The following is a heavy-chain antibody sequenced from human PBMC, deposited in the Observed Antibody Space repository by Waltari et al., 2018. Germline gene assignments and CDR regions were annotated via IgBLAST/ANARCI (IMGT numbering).Heavy chain of an antibody. Sequence: EVQLAESGGGLIPPGGSLRLSCATSGFIFSHYEMNWVRQAPGKGLEWLSYISSSGNNIYYADSVKGRFTISRDNAKNSMYLQMNSLRAEDTAVYYCAGLTMTRNLDYWGQGTLVTVSS. J-gene: IGHJ4*02. CDR1: GFIFSHYE. CDR2: ISSSGNNI. V-gene: IGHV3-48*03. CDR3: AGLTMTRNLDY. D-gene: IGHD3-22*01.